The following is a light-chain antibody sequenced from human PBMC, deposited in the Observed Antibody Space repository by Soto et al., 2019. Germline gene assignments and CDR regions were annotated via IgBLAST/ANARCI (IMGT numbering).Light chain of an antibody. J-gene: IGKJ2*01. CDR2: GAS. V-gene: IGKV3-15*01. CDR1: QSVSSN. CDR3: QQYNNWPLYT. Sequence: EIVMTQSPATLSVSPGERATLSCRASQSVSSNLAWYQQKPGQAPRLLIYGASTRATGIPSRFSGSGSGTEFTPTISSLQSEDFAVYYCQQYNNWPLYTFCQGTKLEIK.